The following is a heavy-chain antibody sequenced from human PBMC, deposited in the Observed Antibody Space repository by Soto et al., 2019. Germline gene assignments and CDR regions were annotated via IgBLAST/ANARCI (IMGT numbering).Heavy chain of an antibody. CDR2: VSGSGXAX. CDR3: APAAANF. V-gene: IGHV3-48*01. J-gene: IGHJ4*02. D-gene: IGHD6-13*01. Sequence: GSVRLSFAASGFTFSSYSMNWVRQAPGKGLEWVSYVSGSGXAXXXXXXVGXXXXAXRYXXDNXXXRQMNSLRAEDTAVYYCAPAAANFWGQGX. CDR1: GFTFSSYS.